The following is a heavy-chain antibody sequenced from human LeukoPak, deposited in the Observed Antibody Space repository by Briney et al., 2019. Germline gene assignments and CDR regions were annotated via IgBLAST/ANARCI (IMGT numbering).Heavy chain of an antibody. J-gene: IGHJ1*01. D-gene: IGHD3-22*01. Sequence: GGSLRLSCAASGFTFSSYAMSWVRQAPGKGLEWVSAISGSGGSTYYADSVKGRFTISRDNSKNTLYLQMNSLRAEDTAVYYCAKNYYDSSGYPEYFQHGGQGTLVTVSS. CDR3: AKNYYDSSGYPEYFQH. CDR2: ISGSGGST. CDR1: GFTFSSYA. V-gene: IGHV3-23*01.